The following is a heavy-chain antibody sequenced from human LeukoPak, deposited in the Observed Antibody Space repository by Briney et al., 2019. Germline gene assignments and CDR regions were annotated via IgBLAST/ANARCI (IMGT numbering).Heavy chain of an antibody. D-gene: IGHD2-21*02. J-gene: IGHJ4*02. CDR2: ISWDGGTT. Sequence: GGSLRLSCAASGFTFHNYNMQWVRQAPGKGLEWVSLISWDGGTTYYADSVKGRFTISRDNSKNSLYLEMNSLRGEDTALYYCAKDTASAIDYWGQGTLVTVSS. V-gene: IGHV3-43*01. CDR3: AKDTASAIDY. CDR1: GFTFHNYN.